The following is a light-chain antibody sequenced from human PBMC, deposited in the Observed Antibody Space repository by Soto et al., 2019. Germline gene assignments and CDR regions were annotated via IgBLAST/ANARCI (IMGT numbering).Light chain of an antibody. CDR3: QMYNNWVGT. J-gene: IGKJ4*01. V-gene: IGKV3-20*01. Sequence: EIVLTQSPGTLSLSPGERATLSCRASQSVSSSYLAWYQQKPGQAPRLLIYGAATRDTGIPDRVSGSGSGTDVTLTINSLQSEDFAVYYGQMYNNWVGTFGGGTKVDIK. CDR2: GAA. CDR1: QSVSSSY.